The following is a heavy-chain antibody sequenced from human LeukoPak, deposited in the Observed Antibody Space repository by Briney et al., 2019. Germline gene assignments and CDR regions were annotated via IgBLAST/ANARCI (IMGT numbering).Heavy chain of an antibody. V-gene: IGHV3-11*04. CDR2: ISSSGSTI. CDR1: GFTLIDHA. Sequence: GGSLRLSCAASGFTLIDHAMSWVRQAPGKGLEWVSYISSSGSTIYYADSVKGRFTISRDNAKNSLYLQMNSLRAEDTAVYYCARAASYYYYMDVWGKGTTVTVSS. J-gene: IGHJ6*03. CDR3: ARAASYYYYMDV.